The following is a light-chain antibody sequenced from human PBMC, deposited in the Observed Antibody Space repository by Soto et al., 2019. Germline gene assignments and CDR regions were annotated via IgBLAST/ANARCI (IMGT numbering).Light chain of an antibody. V-gene: IGKV3-15*01. CDR1: QSVSSN. J-gene: IGKJ1*01. CDR2: AVS. Sequence: EIMMTQSPGTLSASPGERATLSCRASQSVSSNLAWYQQKPGQAPRLLICAVSTRATGIPARFSGSGSGTEFTLTISSLQSEDFAVYYCQQYNKWPLTFGQGTKVEIK. CDR3: QQYNKWPLT.